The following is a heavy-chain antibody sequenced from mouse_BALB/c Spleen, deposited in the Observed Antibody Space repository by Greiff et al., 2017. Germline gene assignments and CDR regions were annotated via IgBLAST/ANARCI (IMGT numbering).Heavy chain of an antibody. J-gene: IGHJ2*01. CDR3: ARSYYYGRGDYFDY. Sequence: VQLQQSGPSLVKPSQTLSLTCSVTGDSITSGYWNWIRKFPGNKLEYMGYISYSGSTYYNPSLKSRISITRDTSKNQYYLQLNSVTTEDTATYYCARSYYYGRGDYFDYWGQGTTLTVSS. CDR1: GDSITSGY. D-gene: IGHD1-1*01. V-gene: IGHV3-8*02. CDR2: ISYSGST.